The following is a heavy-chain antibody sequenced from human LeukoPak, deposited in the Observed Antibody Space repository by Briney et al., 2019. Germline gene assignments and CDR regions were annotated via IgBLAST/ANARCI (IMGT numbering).Heavy chain of an antibody. CDR3: AREGPVAGNFDY. D-gene: IGHD6-19*01. Sequence: PGGSLRLSCAASGFTFITCAMHWVRQAPGKGLEWVAVISYHGSNTDYADSVKGRFTISRDNSKNTLYLEMNSLRAEDTAVYYCAREGPVAGNFDYWGQGTLVTVSP. V-gene: IGHV3-30-3*01. CDR2: ISYHGSNT. J-gene: IGHJ4*02. CDR1: GFTFITCA.